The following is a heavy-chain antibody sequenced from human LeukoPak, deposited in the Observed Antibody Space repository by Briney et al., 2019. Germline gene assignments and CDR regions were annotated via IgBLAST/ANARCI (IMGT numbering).Heavy chain of an antibody. J-gene: IGHJ3*02. CDR1: GYTFTSYG. CDR3: ALVLPVSYAFDI. Sequence: EASVKVSCNASGYTFTSYGISWVRQAPGQGLEWMGWISAYNGNTNYAQKLQGRVTMTTDTSTSTAYMKLRSLRSDDTAVYYCALVLPVSYAFDIWGQGTMVTVSS. V-gene: IGHV1-18*01. CDR2: ISAYNGNT. D-gene: IGHD6-6*01.